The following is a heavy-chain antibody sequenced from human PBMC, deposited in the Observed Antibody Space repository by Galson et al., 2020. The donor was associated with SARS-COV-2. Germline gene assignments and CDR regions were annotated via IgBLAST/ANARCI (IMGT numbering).Heavy chain of an antibody. CDR2: ISWNSGSI. CDR3: AKDIGSGEFSGWGFDY. D-gene: IGHD6-19*01. CDR1: GFTFDDYA. Sequence: SLNISCAASGFTFDDYAMHWVRQAPGKGLEWVSGISWNSGSIGYADSVKGRFTISRDNAKNSLYLQMNSLRAEDTALYYCAKDIGSGEFSGWGFDYWGQGTLVTVSS. V-gene: IGHV3-9*01. J-gene: IGHJ4*02.